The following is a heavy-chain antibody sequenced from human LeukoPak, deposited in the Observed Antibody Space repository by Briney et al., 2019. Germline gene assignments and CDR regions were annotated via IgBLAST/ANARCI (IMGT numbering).Heavy chain of an antibody. CDR2: IIPIFGTA. CDR3: ARDYLGHSSSTDAFDI. J-gene: IGHJ3*02. Sequence: ASVKLSCKASGGTFSSYAISWVRQAPGQGLEWMGGIIPIFGTANYAQKFQGRVTITADKSTTTAYLELSSLRSEDTAVYYCARDYLGHSSSTDAFDIWGQGTMVTVSS. D-gene: IGHD6-13*01. V-gene: IGHV1-69*06. CDR1: GGTFSSYA.